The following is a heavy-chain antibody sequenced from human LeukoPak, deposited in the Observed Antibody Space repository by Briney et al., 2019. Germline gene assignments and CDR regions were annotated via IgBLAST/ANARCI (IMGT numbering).Heavy chain of an antibody. J-gene: IGHJ4*02. CDR2: IYYTGST. CDR1: GGSISSYY. CDR3: ARRSTLESFLDS. Sequence: PSETLSLTCTVSGGSISSYYWSWIRQPPGKGLEWIGNIYYTGSTNYNPSLKSRVTMSVDTSKNQLSLKLSSLTAADSAVYYCARRSTLESFLDSWGQGTPVTVSS. D-gene: IGHD1-26*01. V-gene: IGHV4-59*08.